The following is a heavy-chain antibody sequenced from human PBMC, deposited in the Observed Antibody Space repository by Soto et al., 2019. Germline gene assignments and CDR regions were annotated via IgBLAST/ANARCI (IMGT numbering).Heavy chain of an antibody. J-gene: IGHJ6*03. Sequence: ASVKVSCKASGGTFSSYAISWVRQAPGQGLEWMGGIIPIFGTANYAQKFQGRVTITADESTSTAYMELSSLRSEDTAVYYCARAHQVVPAANYYYYMDVWGKGTTVTVSS. V-gene: IGHV1-69*13. CDR3: ARAHQVVPAANYYYYMDV. CDR2: IIPIFGTA. CDR1: GGTFSSYA. D-gene: IGHD2-2*01.